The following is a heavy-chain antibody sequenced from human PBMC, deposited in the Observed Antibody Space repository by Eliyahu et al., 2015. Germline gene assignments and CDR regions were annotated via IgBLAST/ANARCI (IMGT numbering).Heavy chain of an antibody. Sequence: QVQLVQSGAEVKKPGSSVXVXCKASGGTFSSYSLSWVRQAPGQGLEWMGRIIPYAQKFQGRVTITADKSTSTAYMELSSLRSEDTAVYYCASEGRSWGSYRWFDPWGQGTLVTVSS. V-gene: IGHV1-69*08. J-gene: IGHJ5*02. CDR2: IIP. D-gene: IGHD7-27*01. CDR1: GGTFSSYS. CDR3: ASEGRSWGSYRWFDP.